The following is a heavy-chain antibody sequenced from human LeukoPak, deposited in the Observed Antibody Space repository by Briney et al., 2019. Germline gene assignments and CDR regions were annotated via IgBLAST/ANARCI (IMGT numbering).Heavy chain of an antibody. Sequence: SSETLSLTCTVSGGSISSGSYYWSWIRQPAGKGLEWIGRIYTSGSTNYNPSLKSRVTMSVDTSKNQFSLKLSSVTAADTAVYYCARDQLVGATGWFDPWGQGTLVTVSS. CDR1: GGSISSGSYY. CDR3: ARDQLVGATGWFDP. CDR2: IYTSGST. V-gene: IGHV4-61*02. D-gene: IGHD1-26*01. J-gene: IGHJ5*02.